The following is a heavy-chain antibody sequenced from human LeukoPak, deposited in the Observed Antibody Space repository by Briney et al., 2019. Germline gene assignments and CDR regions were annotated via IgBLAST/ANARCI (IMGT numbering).Heavy chain of an antibody. CDR3: ASTVDEYFHH. V-gene: IGHV4-34*01. D-gene: IGHD4-11*01. CDR2: INHSGST. J-gene: IGHJ1*01. CDR1: GGSFSSYY. Sequence: PSETLSLTCAVYGGSFSSYYWGWIRQPPGKGLEWIGEINHSGSTNYNPSLKSRVTISVDTSKNQFSLKLSSVTAADTAVYYCASTVDEYFHHWAQGTLVTVSS.